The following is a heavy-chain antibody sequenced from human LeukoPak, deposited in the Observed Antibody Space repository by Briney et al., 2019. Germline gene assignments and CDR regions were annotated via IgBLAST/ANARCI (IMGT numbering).Heavy chain of an antibody. CDR3: AKATSAYYYDSSGYPDY. D-gene: IGHD3-22*01. CDR1: GFTFDDYA. Sequence: PGGSLRLSCAASGFTFDDYAMHWVRRAPGKGLEWVSGISWNSGSIGYADSVKGRFTISRDNAKNSLYLQMNSLRAEDTALYYCAKATSAYYYDSSGYPDYWGQGTWSPSPQ. V-gene: IGHV3-9*01. CDR2: ISWNSGSI. J-gene: IGHJ4*02.